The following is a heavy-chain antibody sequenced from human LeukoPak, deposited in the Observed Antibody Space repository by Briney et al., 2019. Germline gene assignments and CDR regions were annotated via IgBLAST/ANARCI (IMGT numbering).Heavy chain of an antibody. CDR3: ARELPREVTLDY. Sequence: GGSLRLSCVASEFDFFSYGMQWVRQAPGKGLVWVSRIFTDGSTTSYADSVKGRFTISRDNAKNTLYLEMKSLRVEDTAVCYCARELPREVTLDYWGQGTLVTVSP. D-gene: IGHD2-21*02. CDR1: EFDFFSYG. CDR2: IFTDGSTT. J-gene: IGHJ4*01. V-gene: IGHV3-74*01.